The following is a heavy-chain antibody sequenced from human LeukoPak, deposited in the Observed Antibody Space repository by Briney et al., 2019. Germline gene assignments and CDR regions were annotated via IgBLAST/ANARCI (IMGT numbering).Heavy chain of an antibody. V-gene: IGHV3-30*02. Sequence: GGSLRLSCAASGFTLSTYDMHWVRQAPGKGLEWVAFTRYDGSNKYYADSVKGRFTVSRDNYKNTLYLQMNSLRAEDTAVYYCPNINFDYLDNYWGQGTLVTVSS. CDR1: GFTLSTYD. CDR3: PNINFDYLDNY. J-gene: IGHJ4*02. D-gene: IGHD3-9*01. CDR2: TRYDGSNK.